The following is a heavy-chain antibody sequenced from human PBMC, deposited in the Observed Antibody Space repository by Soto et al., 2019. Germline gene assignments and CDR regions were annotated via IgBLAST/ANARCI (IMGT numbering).Heavy chain of an antibody. CDR1: GYTFTSYA. Sequence: QVQLVQSGAEVKKPGASVKVSCKASGYTFTSYAMHWVRQAPGQRLEWMGWINAGNGNTKYSQKFQGRVTITRDTSASTAYMELSSLRSEDTAVSYCARVYCSSTSCYYYYGMDVWGQGTTVTVSS. D-gene: IGHD2-2*01. CDR3: ARVYCSSTSCYYYYGMDV. CDR2: INAGNGNT. J-gene: IGHJ6*02. V-gene: IGHV1-3*01.